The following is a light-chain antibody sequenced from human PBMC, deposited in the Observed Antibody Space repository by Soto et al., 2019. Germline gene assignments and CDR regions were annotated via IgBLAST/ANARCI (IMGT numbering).Light chain of an antibody. Sequence: DIQMTQSPYSLSASVGDRVTITCRASQSISSYLNWYQQKPGKAPTLLIYAASRLQSGVPSRFSGSGSGTDFTLTISSLQPEDYAPYYCQQSYSTPRTFGQGNKVEIK. V-gene: IGKV1-39*01. J-gene: IGKJ1*01. CDR2: AAS. CDR1: QSISSY. CDR3: QQSYSTPRT.